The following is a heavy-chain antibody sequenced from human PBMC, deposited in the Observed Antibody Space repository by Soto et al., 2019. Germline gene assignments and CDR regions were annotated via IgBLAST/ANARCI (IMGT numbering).Heavy chain of an antibody. Sequence: SETLSLTCTVSGGSISSSSYYWGWIRQPPGKGLEWIGYIYYSGSTNYNPSLKSRVTISVDTSKNQFSQKLSSVTAADTAVYYCARRIIAAAGTHYFDYWGQGTLVTFSS. CDR3: ARRIIAAAGTHYFDY. J-gene: IGHJ4*02. CDR2: IYYSGST. CDR1: GGSISSSSYY. V-gene: IGHV4-61*05. D-gene: IGHD6-13*01.